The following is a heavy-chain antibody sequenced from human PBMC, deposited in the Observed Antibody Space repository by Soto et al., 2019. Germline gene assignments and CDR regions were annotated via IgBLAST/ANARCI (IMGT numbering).Heavy chain of an antibody. J-gene: IGHJ5*02. CDR3: AHVSSSWYNWFDP. CDR2: IYWNYDE. CDR1: GFSLSTSGVG. Sequence: SGPTLVKPTQTLTLTCTFSGFSLSTSGVGVGWIRQPPGKALEWLALIYWNYDERYNPSLKSMLNITKDTSKNQVVLTTTNKAPVYTATYSCAHVSSSWYNWFDPWGQGTLVTVSS. V-gene: IGHV2-5*01. D-gene: IGHD6-13*01.